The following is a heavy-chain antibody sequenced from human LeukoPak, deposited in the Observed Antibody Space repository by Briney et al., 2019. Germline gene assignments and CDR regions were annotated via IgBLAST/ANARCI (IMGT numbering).Heavy chain of an antibody. Sequence: GGSLRLSCAASGFTFSSSAMSWVRQAPGKGLEWVSAVSNNGGYTYYADSVQGRFTISRDNSKNTLYLQMNSLRAEDTAVYYCAKAPLTPRITMVRGVTYFDYWGQGTLVTVSS. J-gene: IGHJ4*02. CDR3: AKAPLTPRITMVRGVTYFDY. CDR1: GFTFSSSA. CDR2: VSNNGGYT. V-gene: IGHV3-23*01. D-gene: IGHD3-10*01.